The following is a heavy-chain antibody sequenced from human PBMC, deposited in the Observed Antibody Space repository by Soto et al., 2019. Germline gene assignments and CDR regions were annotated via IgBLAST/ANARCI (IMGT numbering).Heavy chain of an antibody. CDR2: IYYSGSI. Sequence: QLQLQESGPGLVKPSETLSLTCSVSGDSISSSSYYWGWIRQPPEKGLEWIGSIYYSGSIYYNPSLKSRVTISVDTSKNQFSLKLSSVTAAETAVYYCARQSSGWYNWFDPWGQGTLVTVSS. CDR1: GDSISSSSYY. J-gene: IGHJ5*02. V-gene: IGHV4-39*01. D-gene: IGHD6-19*01. CDR3: ARQSSGWYNWFDP.